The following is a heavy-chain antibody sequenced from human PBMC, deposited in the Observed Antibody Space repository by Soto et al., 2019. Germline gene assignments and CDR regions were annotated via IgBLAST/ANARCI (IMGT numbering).Heavy chain of an antibody. V-gene: IGHV4-39*07. J-gene: IGHJ6*02. Sequence: SETLSLTCSVSGASVTGTTYYWGWIRQSPGKGLEWIGNIYHNGRTDYNPSLKNRVAISIDASKTQFSLRLTSVTAADTAVYYCAKDSAGIAAAGIYYYYGMDVWGQGTTVTVSS. CDR2: IYHNGRT. D-gene: IGHD6-13*01. CDR3: AKDSAGIAAAGIYYYYGMDV. CDR1: GASVTGTTYY.